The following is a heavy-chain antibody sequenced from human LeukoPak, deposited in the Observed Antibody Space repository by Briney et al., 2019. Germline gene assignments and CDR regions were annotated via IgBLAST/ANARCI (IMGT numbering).Heavy chain of an antibody. Sequence: SETLSLTCTVSGGSISSYYWSWVRQPPGKGLEWIGYIYYSGSTNYNPSLKSRVTISVDTSKNQFSLKLSSVTAADTAVYYCAGEDGDYYGSGTPSKALYYFDYWGQGTLVTVSS. J-gene: IGHJ4*02. V-gene: IGHV4-59*01. CDR3: AGEDGDYYGSGTPSKALYYFDY. CDR2: IYYSGST. CDR1: GGSISSYY. D-gene: IGHD3-10*01.